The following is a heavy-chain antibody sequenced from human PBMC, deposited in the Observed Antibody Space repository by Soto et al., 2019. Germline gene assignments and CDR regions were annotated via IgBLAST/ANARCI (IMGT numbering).Heavy chain of an antibody. D-gene: IGHD3-10*01. V-gene: IGHV1-18*01. CDR2: ISAYNGNT. Sequence: ASVKVSCKASGYTFTSYGISWVRQAPGQGLEWMGWISAYNGNTNYAQKLQGRVTMTTDTSTSTAYMELRSLRSDDTAVYYCARDFYGSGTNDAFDIWGQGTMVTVSS. J-gene: IGHJ3*02. CDR1: GYTFTSYG. CDR3: ARDFYGSGTNDAFDI.